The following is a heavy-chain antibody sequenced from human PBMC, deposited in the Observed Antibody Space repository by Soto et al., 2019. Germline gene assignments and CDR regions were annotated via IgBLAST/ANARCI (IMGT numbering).Heavy chain of an antibody. CDR2: IYYSGST. J-gene: IGHJ6*02. Sequence: SETLSLTCTVSGVSISSSSYYWSWIRQHPGKGLEWIGYIYYSGSTYYNPSLKSRVTISVDTSKNQFSLKLSSVTAADTAVYYCARGGLGYCSGGSCYSAELSRYYYGMDVWGQGTTVTVSS. V-gene: IGHV4-31*03. CDR3: ARGGLGYCSGGSCYSAELSRYYYGMDV. CDR1: GVSISSSSYY. D-gene: IGHD2-15*01.